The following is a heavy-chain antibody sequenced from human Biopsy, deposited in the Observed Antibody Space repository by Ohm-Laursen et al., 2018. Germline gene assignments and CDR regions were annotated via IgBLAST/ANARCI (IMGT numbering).Heavy chain of an antibody. CDR3: ARATNSTGWPYYYFYGMDV. V-gene: IGHV4-59*01. CDR1: GASISSDY. J-gene: IGHJ6*02. D-gene: IGHD2/OR15-2a*01. CDR2: IYYSGST. Sequence: TPSLTCTVSGASISSDYWSWVRQTPGKELEWIGYIYYSGSTNYNPSLKSRVTISVDTSKNQFSLRLNSVTAANTAVYYCARATNSTGWPYYYFYGMDVWGQGTTVTVTS.